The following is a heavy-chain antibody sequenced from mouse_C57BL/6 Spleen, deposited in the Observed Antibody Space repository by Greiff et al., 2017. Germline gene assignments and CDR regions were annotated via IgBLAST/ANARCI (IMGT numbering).Heavy chain of an antibody. CDR3: ARCPYGSYAMDY. Sequence: VQLKESGPELVKPGASVKISCKASGYTFTDYYMNWVKQSHGKSLEWIGYINPNNGGTSYNQKFKGKATLTVDKSSSTAYIELRSLTSEDSAVSYCARCPYGSYAMDYWGQGTSVTVSS. J-gene: IGHJ4*01. CDR1: GYTFTDYY. V-gene: IGHV1-26*01. D-gene: IGHD2-2*01. CDR2: INPNNGGT.